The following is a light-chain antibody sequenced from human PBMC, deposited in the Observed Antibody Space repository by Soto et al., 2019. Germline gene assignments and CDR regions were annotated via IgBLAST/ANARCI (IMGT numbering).Light chain of an antibody. Sequence: DIQMTQSPSSLSASVGDRVTITCRASQSISSYLNWYQQKPGKARKLLIYAASSLQSGVPSRFSGSGSVTDFTLTISSLQPEDFATYYCQQSYSTLWTIGQGTKVEIK. J-gene: IGKJ1*01. V-gene: IGKV1-39*01. CDR1: QSISSY. CDR3: QQSYSTLWT. CDR2: AAS.